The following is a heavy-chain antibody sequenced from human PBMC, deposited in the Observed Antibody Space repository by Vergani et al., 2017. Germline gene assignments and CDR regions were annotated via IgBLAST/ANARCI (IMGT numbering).Heavy chain of an antibody. J-gene: IGHJ5*02. V-gene: IGHV4-38-2*02. CDR1: GYSISSGYY. D-gene: IGHD3-16*01. CDR2: IYHSGST. CDR3: ARVSGGYVWGSYEAWFDP. Sequence: QVQLQESGPGLVKPSETLSLTCTVSGYSISSGYYWGWIRQPPGKGLEWIGSIYHSGSTYYNPSLKSRVTISVDTSKNQFSLKLSSVTAADTAVYYFARVSGGYVWGSYEAWFDPWGQGTLVTVSS.